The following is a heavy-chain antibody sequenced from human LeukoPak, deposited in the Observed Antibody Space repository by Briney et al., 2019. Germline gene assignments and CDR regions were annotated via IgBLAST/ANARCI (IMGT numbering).Heavy chain of an antibody. V-gene: IGHV1-8*01. J-gene: IGHJ5*02. CDR1: ADTLSGDD. CDR3: ATESAITISGVVFHYFDP. D-gene: IGHD3-3*01. Sequence: GASVKVSCKSSADTLSGDDVHWVRQAPGQGLERLGWMSPDDGFTGYAQDFQGRLTMTTDTTVNTVFMELSGLKSEDTAVYYCATESAITISGVVFHYFDPWGQGTLVTVSS. CDR2: MSPDDGFT.